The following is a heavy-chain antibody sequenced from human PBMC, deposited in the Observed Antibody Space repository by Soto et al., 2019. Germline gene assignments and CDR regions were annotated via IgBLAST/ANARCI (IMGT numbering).Heavy chain of an antibody. J-gene: IGHJ4*02. CDR2: IYWDDDK. Sequence: QITLKESGPTLVKPTQTLTLTCTFSGFSLSTSGVGVGWIRQPPGKALEWLALIYWDDDKRYSPSLKSRLTITKDTSKNQVVLTMTNMDPVDTATYYCAHTFTNYYDSSGYYYPFDYWGQGTLVTVSS. D-gene: IGHD3-22*01. V-gene: IGHV2-5*02. CDR1: GFSLSTSGVG. CDR3: AHTFTNYYDSSGYYYPFDY.